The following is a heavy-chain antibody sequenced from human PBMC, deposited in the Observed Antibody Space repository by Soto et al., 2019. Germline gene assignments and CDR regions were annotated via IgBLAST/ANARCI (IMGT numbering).Heavy chain of an antibody. J-gene: IGHJ4*02. Sequence: QVQLVQSGAEVKKPGASVKVSCKASGYTFTSYDINWVRQATGQGLEWMGWMNPNSGNTGYAQKFQGRVTRTRNTSISTAYMELSSLRSEETAVYYCASGRMSSMQIGVYWGQGTLVAVSS. CDR1: GYTFTSYD. CDR2: MNPNSGNT. V-gene: IGHV1-8*01. CDR3: ASGRMSSMQIGVY. D-gene: IGHD3-16*01.